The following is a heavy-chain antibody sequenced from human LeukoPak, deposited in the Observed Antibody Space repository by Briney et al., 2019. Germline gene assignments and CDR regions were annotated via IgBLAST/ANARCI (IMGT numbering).Heavy chain of an antibody. D-gene: IGHD6-19*01. CDR1: GGSISSSNDY. J-gene: IGHJ4*02. CDR2: IYYSGST. V-gene: IGHV4-61*01. CDR3: ARGAGSSGWYYFDY. Sequence: SETLSLTCTVSGGSISSSNDYWSWIRQPPGKGLEWIGYIYYSGSTNYNPSLKSRVTISVDTSKNQFSLKLSSVTAADTAVYYCARGAGSSGWYYFDYWGQGTLVTVSS.